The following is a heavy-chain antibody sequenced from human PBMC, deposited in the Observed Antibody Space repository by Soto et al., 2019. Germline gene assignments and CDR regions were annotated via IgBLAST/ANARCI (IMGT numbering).Heavy chain of an antibody. CDR1: GYTFTSYY. D-gene: IGHD4-17*01. V-gene: IGHV1-46*03. Sequence: ASVKVSCKASGYTFTSYYMHWVRQAPGQGLEWMGIINPSGGSTSYAQKFQGRVTMTRDTSTSTVYMELGSLRSEDTAVYYCARDYRLDYGDYGNLDYRGQGTLVTVSS. CDR2: INPSGGST. J-gene: IGHJ4*02. CDR3: ARDYRLDYGDYGNLDY.